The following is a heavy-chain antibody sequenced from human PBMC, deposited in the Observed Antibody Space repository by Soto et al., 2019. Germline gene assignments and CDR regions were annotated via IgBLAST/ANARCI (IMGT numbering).Heavy chain of an antibody. CDR3: ARLSGYSSGWYNQEYFQH. D-gene: IGHD6-19*01. Sequence: QGKGLEWIGSIYYSGSTYYNPSLKSRVTISVDTSKNQFSLKLSSVTAADTAVYYCARLSGYSSGWYNQEYFQHRGQRTLVSVHS. CDR2: IYYSGST. J-gene: IGHJ1*01. V-gene: IGHV4-39*01.